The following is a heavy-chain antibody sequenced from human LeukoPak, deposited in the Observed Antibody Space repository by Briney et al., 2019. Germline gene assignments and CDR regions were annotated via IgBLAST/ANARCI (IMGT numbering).Heavy chain of an antibody. Sequence: GGSLRLSCAASEFIGNSYMYWVRRAPGKGLEWVSFLYRGDSTFYADSVRGRFTISRDNSKNTLYLLMNSLIPEDTAVYYCVREVVSIPSYFDSWGQGTLVTVSS. CDR2: LYRGDST. CDR3: VREVVSIPSYFDS. CDR1: EFIGNSY. D-gene: IGHD2-15*01. J-gene: IGHJ4*02. V-gene: IGHV3-53*01.